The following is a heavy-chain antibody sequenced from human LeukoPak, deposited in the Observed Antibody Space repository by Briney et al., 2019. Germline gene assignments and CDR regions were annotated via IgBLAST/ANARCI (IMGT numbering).Heavy chain of an antibody. CDR2: INPNSGGT. CDR3: ARAYCGGDCYSPTYYFDY. CDR1: GYTFTGYY. V-gene: IGHV1-2*02. D-gene: IGHD2-21*02. Sequence: ASVKVFCKASGYTFTGYYMHWVRQAPGQGLEWMGWINPNSGGTNYAQKFQGRVTMTRDTSISTAYMELSRLRSDDTAVYYCARAYCGGDCYSPTYYFDYWGQGTLVTVSS. J-gene: IGHJ4*02.